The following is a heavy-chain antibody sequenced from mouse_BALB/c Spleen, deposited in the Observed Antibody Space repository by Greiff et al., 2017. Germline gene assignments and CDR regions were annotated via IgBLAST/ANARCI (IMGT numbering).Heavy chain of an antibody. CDR2: ISSGGST. V-gene: IGHV5-6-5*01. Sequence: DVHLVESGGGLVKPGGSLKLSCAASGFTFSSYAMSWVRQTPEKRLEWVASISSGGSTYYPDSVKGRFTISRDNARNILYLQMSSLRSEDTAMYYCARGRYDGGAWFAYWGQGTLVTVSA. J-gene: IGHJ3*01. CDR1: GFTFSSYA. CDR3: ARGRYDGGAWFAY. D-gene: IGHD2-14*01.